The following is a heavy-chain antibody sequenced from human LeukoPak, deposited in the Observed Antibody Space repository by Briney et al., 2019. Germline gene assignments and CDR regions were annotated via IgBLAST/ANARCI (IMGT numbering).Heavy chain of an antibody. V-gene: IGHV3-23*01. CDR2: ISGSGRGGNT. CDR1: GFTFSSYA. D-gene: IGHD1-26*01. Sequence: PGGPLRLSCAASGFTFSSYAMSWVRQAPGKGLEGVSGISGSGRGGNTYYADSVKGRFTISRDDSKNTLYLQVNSLRAEDTAVYYCAKAGSIRFDYWGQGTLVTVSS. J-gene: IGHJ4*02. CDR3: AKAGSIRFDY.